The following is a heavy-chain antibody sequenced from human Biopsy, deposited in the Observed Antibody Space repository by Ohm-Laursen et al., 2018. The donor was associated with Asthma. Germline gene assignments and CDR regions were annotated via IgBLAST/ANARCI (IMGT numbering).Heavy chain of an antibody. D-gene: IGHD3-10*01. CDR3: ARAVDYSHYYGIDV. CDR2: ISVYNGNT. CDR1: GYTFNSAG. Sequence: GASVKVSCKTSGYTFNSAGITWVRQAPGQGLEWMGWISVYNGNTKVAQKLQDRVTMITETSTSTAYMELRSRRSDDTAVYFCARAVDYSHYYGIDVWGQGTTVTVS. V-gene: IGHV1-18*01. J-gene: IGHJ6*02.